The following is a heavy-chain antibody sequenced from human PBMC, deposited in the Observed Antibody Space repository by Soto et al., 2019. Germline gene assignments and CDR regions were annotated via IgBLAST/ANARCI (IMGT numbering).Heavy chain of an antibody. J-gene: IGHJ2*01. V-gene: IGHV3-53*04. Sequence: EVQLVESGGGLVQPGGSLRLSCAASGFTVSSNYMSWVRQAPGKGLEWVSVIYSGGSTYYADSVKGRFTISRHNSKNTLYLQMNSLRAEDTAVYYCARDGRGYCSGGSCYDAWYFDLWGRGTLVTVSS. CDR2: IYSGGST. CDR3: ARDGRGYCSGGSCYDAWYFDL. CDR1: GFTVSSNY. D-gene: IGHD2-15*01.